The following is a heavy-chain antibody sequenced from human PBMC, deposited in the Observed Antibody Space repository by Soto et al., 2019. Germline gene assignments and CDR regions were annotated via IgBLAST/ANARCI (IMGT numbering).Heavy chain of an antibody. Sequence: QVQLVQSGAEVKKPGSSVKVSCKASGGTFSSYAISWVRQAPGQGLEWMGGIIPISDTTNYAQKFQGRVTITADESTSTAYMGLSSLRSEDTAAYYCARSQGSSTSLQIYHCYYSGMDVWGQGTTVTVSS. V-gene: IGHV1-69*01. CDR2: IIPISDTT. J-gene: IGHJ6*02. CDR1: GGTFSSYA. CDR3: ARSQGSSTSLQIYHCYYSGMDV. D-gene: IGHD2-2*01.